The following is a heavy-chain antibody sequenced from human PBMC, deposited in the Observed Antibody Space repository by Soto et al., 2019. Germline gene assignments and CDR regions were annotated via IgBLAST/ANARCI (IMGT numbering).Heavy chain of an antibody. Sequence: QVQLVESGGGVVQPGRSLRLSCAASGFTFSSYGMHWVRQAPGKGLEWVAVISYDEINKYYSDSVKGRFTISRDNSKNTLYLQRNSLRAEDTAVYYCAREGYDYIWWSYRYYFADWGQGTLVTVSS. J-gene: IGHJ4*02. CDR1: GFTFSSYG. D-gene: IGHD3-16*02. CDR3: AREGYDYIWWSYRYYFAD. V-gene: IGHV3-30*03. CDR2: ISYDEINK.